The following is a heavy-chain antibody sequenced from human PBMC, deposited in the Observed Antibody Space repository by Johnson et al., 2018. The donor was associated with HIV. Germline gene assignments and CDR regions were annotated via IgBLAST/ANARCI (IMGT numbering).Heavy chain of an antibody. Sequence: EMQLVESGGGLVQPGGSLRLSCAASGFTVSSNYMSWVRQAPGKGLEWVSVIYSGGSTYYADSVKGRFTISRDNSKNTLYLQMNSVRAEDTAVYYCARRGVGATTDAFDTWGQGTMVTVSS. CDR2: IYSGGST. J-gene: IGHJ3*02. V-gene: IGHV3-66*01. CDR3: ARRGVGATTDAFDT. D-gene: IGHD1-26*01. CDR1: GFTVSSNY.